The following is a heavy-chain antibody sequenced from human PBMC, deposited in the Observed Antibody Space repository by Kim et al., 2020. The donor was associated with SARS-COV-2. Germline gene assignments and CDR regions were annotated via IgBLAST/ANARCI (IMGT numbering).Heavy chain of an antibody. CDR3: AKDGGGVLRYFDWLLPYFDY. J-gene: IGHJ4*02. V-gene: IGHV3-9*01. D-gene: IGHD3-9*01. Sequence: FTISRDNAKNSLYLQMNSLRAEDTALYYCAKDGGGVLRYFDWLLPYFDYWGQGTLVTVSS.